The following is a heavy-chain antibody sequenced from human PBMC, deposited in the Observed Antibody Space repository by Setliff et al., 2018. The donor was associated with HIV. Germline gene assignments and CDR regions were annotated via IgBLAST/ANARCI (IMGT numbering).Heavy chain of an antibody. CDR1: GGSISSSSYY. V-gene: IGHV4-39*01. J-gene: IGHJ2*01. D-gene: IGHD2-8*01. CDR2: IYYSGST. CDR3: ARPGGDIVLEKHYWYFDL. Sequence: SETLSLTCTVSGGSISSSSYYWGCIRQPPGKGLEWIGSIYYSGSTYYNPSLKSRITISVDTSKNQFSLKLSSVTAADTAVYYCARPGGDIVLEKHYWYFDLWGRGTLVTVSS.